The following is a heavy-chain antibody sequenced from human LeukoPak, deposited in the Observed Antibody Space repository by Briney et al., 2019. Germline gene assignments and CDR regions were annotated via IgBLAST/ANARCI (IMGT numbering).Heavy chain of an antibody. CDR3: ARGDDSGYYDYFDY. CDR2: IYTGGNT. V-gene: IGHV3-53*01. CDR1: GFTVDSNY. J-gene: IGHJ4*02. Sequence: GGSLRLSCAASGFTVDSNYLSWVRQAPGKGLEWVSTIYTGGNTYYAASVKGRFTISRDFSKNTVFPHMNSLRAEDTAMYYCARGDDSGYYDYFDYWGQGALVTVSS. D-gene: IGHD3-22*01.